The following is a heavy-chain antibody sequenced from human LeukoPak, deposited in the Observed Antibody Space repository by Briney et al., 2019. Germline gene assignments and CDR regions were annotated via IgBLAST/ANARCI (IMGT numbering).Heavy chain of an antibody. V-gene: IGHV3-30-3*01. D-gene: IGHD3-10*01. CDR3: AREYRGAAFDI. CDR2: ISYDGSNK. CDR1: GFTFSISA. Sequence: GGSLRLSCAASGFTFSISAMHWVRQAPGKGLEWVAVISYDGSNKYYADSVKGRFTISRDNSNNTLYLQMNSLRAEDTAIYYCAREYRGAAFDIWGQGTMVTVSS. J-gene: IGHJ3*02.